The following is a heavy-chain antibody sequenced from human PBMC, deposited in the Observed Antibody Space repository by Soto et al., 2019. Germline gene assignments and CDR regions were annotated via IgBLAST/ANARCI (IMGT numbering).Heavy chain of an antibody. CDR3: ARVPDR. V-gene: IGHV4-30-2*01. CDR1: GGSISSGGYS. CDR2: IYHSGST. Sequence: LSLTCAVSGGSISSGGYSWSWIRQPPGKGLEWIGYIYHSGSTYYNPSLRSRVTISVDRSKNQFSLRLSSVTAADTAVYYCARVPDRWGQGTLVTVSS. D-gene: IGHD2-2*01. J-gene: IGHJ5*02.